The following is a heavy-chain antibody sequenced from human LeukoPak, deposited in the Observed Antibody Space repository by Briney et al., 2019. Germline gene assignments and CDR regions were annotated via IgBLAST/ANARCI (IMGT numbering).Heavy chain of an antibody. CDR1: GFTFSNAW. D-gene: IGHD2-2*01. J-gene: IGHJ6*02. CDR2: IRSKTDGGTT. Sequence: GSLRLSCAASGFTFSNAWMSWVRQAPGKGLEWVGRIRSKTDGGTTDYAAPVKGRFTISRDDSKNTLYLQMNSLKTEDTAVYYCTTGGYCSSTSCYYYYGMDVWGQGTTVTVSS. V-gene: IGHV3-15*01. CDR3: TTGGYCSSTSCYYYYGMDV.